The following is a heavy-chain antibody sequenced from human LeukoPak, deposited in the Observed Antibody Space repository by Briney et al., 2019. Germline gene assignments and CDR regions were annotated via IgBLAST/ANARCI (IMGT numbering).Heavy chain of an antibody. V-gene: IGHV4-59*01. D-gene: IGHD7-27*01. J-gene: IGHJ6*03. CDR2: IYYSGST. CDR1: GGSISSYY. Sequence: SETLSLTCTVSGGSISSYYWSWIRQPPGKGLEWIGYIYYSGSTNYNPSLTSRVTISVDTSKNQFSLKLSSVTAADTAVYYCARRANWGSPTYYYYYMDVWGKGTTVTVSS. CDR3: ARRANWGSPTYYYYYMDV.